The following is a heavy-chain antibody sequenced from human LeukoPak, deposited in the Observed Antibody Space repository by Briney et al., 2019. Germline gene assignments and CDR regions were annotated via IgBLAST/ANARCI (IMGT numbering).Heavy chain of an antibody. CDR2: IYYSGST. CDR1: GGSISSSSYY. V-gene: IGHV4-39*01. D-gene: IGHD1-26*01. Sequence: SETLSLTRTVSGGSISSSSYYWGWIRQPPGKGLEWIGSIYYSGSTYYNPSLKSRVTISVDTSKNQFSLKLSSVTAADTAVYYCARHITSGSYSFDYWGQGTLVTVSS. CDR3: ARHITSGSYSFDY. J-gene: IGHJ4*02.